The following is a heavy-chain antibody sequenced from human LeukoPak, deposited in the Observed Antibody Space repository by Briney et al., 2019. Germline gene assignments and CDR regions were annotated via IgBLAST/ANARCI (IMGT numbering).Heavy chain of an antibody. Sequence: GASVKVSCKASGGTFSSYAISWVRQALGQGLEWMGWMNPNSGNTGYARKFQGRVTMTRNTSISTAYMELSSLRSEDTAVYYCARWGFGEPNDYWGQGTLVTVSS. V-gene: IGHV1-8*02. CDR1: GGTFSSYA. CDR2: MNPNSGNT. J-gene: IGHJ4*02. D-gene: IGHD3-10*01. CDR3: ARWGFGEPNDY.